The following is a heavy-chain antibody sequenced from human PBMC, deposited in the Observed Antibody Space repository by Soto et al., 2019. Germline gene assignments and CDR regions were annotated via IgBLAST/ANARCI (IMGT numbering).Heavy chain of an antibody. J-gene: IGHJ4*02. V-gene: IGHV4-39*01. D-gene: IGHD3-22*01. CDR1: GGFITNPDSY. CDR2: IYYTGST. CDR3: ARGIYSYDSSGYLLGDY. Sequence: KPSETLSLTCSVSGGFITNPDSYWGWIRRPPGKGLEWIGTIYYTGSTSYNPSLKSRVTISLDTSNNQLSLRLSSVTSADTAVYYCARGIYSYDSSGYLLGDYWGQGTLVTVSS.